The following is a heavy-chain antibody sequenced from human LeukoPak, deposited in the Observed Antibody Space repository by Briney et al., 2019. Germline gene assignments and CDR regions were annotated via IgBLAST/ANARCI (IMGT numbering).Heavy chain of an antibody. CDR3: ARARLAAAVPFDY. CDR2: ISSSGSTI. CDR1: GFTFSDYY. V-gene: IGHV3-11*01. D-gene: IGHD6-13*01. J-gene: IGHJ4*02. Sequence: GSLRLSCAASGFTFSDYYMSWIRQAPGKGLEWVSYISSSGSTIYYADSVKGRFTISRDNAKNSLYLQMNSLRAEDTAVYYCARARLAAAVPFDYWGQGTLVTVSS.